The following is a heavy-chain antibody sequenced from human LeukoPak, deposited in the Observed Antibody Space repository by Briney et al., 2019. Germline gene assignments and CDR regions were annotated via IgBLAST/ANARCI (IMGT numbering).Heavy chain of an antibody. CDR2: INHSGST. CDR3: ARDGSGPGGYYYYGMDV. J-gene: IGHJ6*02. V-gene: IGHV4-34*01. CDR1: GGSFSGYY. Sequence: SETLSLTCAVYGGSFSGYYWSWIRQPPGKGLEWIGEINHSGSTNYNPSLKSRVTISVDTSKNQFSLKLSSVTAADTAVYYCARDGSGPGGYYYYGMDVWGQGTTVTVSS. D-gene: IGHD5-24*01.